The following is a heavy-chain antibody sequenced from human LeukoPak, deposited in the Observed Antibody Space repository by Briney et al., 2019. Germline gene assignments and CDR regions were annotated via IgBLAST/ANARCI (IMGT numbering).Heavy chain of an antibody. CDR2: INPSGGST. J-gene: IGHJ6*02. Sequence: GASVKVSCKASGYTFTSYYMHWVRQAPGQGLEWMGIINPSGGSTSYAQKFQGRVTMTRDTSTSTVYMELSSLRSEDTAVYYCAREEYSFNYYYYYGMDVWGQGTTVIVSS. CDR3: AREEYSFNYYYYYGMDV. V-gene: IGHV1-46*01. CDR1: GYTFTSYY. D-gene: IGHD5-18*01.